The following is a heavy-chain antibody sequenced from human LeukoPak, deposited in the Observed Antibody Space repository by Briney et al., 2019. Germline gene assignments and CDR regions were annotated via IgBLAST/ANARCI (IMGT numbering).Heavy chain of an antibody. D-gene: IGHD5-18*01. CDR2: IRYDGSNK. Sequence: PGGSLRLSCAASGFTFSSYEMNWVRQAPGKGLEWVAFIRYDGSNKYYADSVKGRFTISRDNSKNTLYLQMNSLRAEDTAVYYCARARIQLWTLKLGYDYWGQGTLVTVSS. V-gene: IGHV3-30*02. CDR1: GFTFSSYE. CDR3: ARARIQLWTLKLGYDY. J-gene: IGHJ4*02.